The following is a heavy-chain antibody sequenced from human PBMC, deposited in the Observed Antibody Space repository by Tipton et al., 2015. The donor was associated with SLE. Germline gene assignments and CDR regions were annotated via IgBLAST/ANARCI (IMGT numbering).Heavy chain of an antibody. Sequence: TLSLTCTVSGGSIRGQYWSWIRQAPGKGLEWIGYISYSGSTKYNPSLESRVTISLDTSKNQFSLKLNSVTAADTAIYYCARVGYLGSGKTWDMDVWGKGITVTVSS. V-gene: IGHV4-59*11. CDR3: ARVGYLGSGKTWDMDV. D-gene: IGHD3-10*01. CDR1: GGSIRGQY. J-gene: IGHJ6*03. CDR2: ISYSGST.